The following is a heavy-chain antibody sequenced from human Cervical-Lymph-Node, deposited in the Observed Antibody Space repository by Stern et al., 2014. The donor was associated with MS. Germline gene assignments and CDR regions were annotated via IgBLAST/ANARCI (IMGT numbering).Heavy chain of an antibody. J-gene: IGHJ4*02. V-gene: IGHV1-69*01. CDR3: ARDREAHYFDY. Sequence: QLVQSGAEVKKPGSSGKVSCKASGGTFSTFAISWLRQAPGQGLEWMGGIIPIFGTGNPAQKFQGRVTITADESTSTAYMELSSLRSEDTAVYYCARDREAHYFDYWGQGTLVTVSS. CDR2: IIPIFGTG. CDR1: GGTFSTFA.